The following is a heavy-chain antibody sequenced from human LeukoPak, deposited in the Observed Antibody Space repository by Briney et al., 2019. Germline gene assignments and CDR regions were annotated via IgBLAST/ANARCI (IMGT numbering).Heavy chain of an antibody. D-gene: IGHD3-10*01. Sequence: SVTVSCKASGGTFSSYAISWVRQAPGQGLEWMGRIIPILGIANYAQKFQGRVTITADKSTSTAYMELSSLRSEDTAVYYCARNPPTYYYGSGSPLTGYFDYWGQGTLVTVSS. CDR3: ARNPPTYYYGSGSPLTGYFDY. J-gene: IGHJ4*02. CDR2: IIPILGIA. V-gene: IGHV1-69*04. CDR1: GGTFSSYA.